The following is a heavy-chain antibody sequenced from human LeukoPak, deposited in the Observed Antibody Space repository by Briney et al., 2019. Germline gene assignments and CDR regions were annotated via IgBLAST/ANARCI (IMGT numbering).Heavy chain of an antibody. CDR1: GYTFTTNW. CDR3: ARAPDSDSGYDYFDC. J-gene: IGHJ4*02. CDR2: IVPGDAYT. Sequence: GESLQISSQASGYTFTTNWVSWVRQMPGKGLEWLGKIVPGDAYTNYNPSFQDDLTTSASKTISTAYLQWSSLKASDTAMYYCARAPDSDSGYDYFDCWGQGTLVTVSS. D-gene: IGHD5-12*01. V-gene: IGHV5-10-1*01.